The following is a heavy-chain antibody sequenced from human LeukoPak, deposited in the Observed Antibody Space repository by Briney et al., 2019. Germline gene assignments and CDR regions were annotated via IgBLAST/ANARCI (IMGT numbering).Heavy chain of an antibody. CDR2: LNPDTGST. Sequence: GASVQVSCKASGYTXTGYYIHWVRQAPGQGLEWMGGLNPDTGSTNYAQKFQARVIMTRDTSINTAYMELRRLRYDDTAMYFCARESFSGSGGLNWFAPWGQGTLVTVSA. CDR3: ARESFSGSGGLNWFAP. J-gene: IGHJ5*02. CDR1: GYTXTGYY. V-gene: IGHV1-2*02. D-gene: IGHD3-10*01.